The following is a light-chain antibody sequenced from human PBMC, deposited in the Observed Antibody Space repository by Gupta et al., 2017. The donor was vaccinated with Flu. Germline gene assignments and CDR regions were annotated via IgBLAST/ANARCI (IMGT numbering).Light chain of an antibody. V-gene: IGKV4-1*01. Sequence: NCKSSQSVLYSSNHKNYLAWYQQKPGQPPKLVIYWASTRESGVPDRFSGSGSGTDCTLTLSSLQAEDVAVYYCQQYYSTPPTFGPGTKVDIK. CDR2: WAS. CDR3: QQYYSTPPT. J-gene: IGKJ3*01. CDR1: QSVLYSSNHKNY.